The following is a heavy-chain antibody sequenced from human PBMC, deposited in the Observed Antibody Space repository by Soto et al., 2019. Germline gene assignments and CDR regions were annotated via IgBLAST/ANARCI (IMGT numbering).Heavy chain of an antibody. CDR3: AREGYCISTSCRHYDYYGMDV. CDR1: GYTFTSYG. V-gene: IGHV1-18*01. Sequence: QVHLVQSGAEVKKPGASVKVSCKASGYTFTSYGISWVRQAPGQGLEWMGWISAYNGNTNYAQKLQGRVTMTTDTSTSTAYMELRSLRSDDTAVYYCAREGYCISTSCRHYDYYGMDVWGQGTTVTVSS. D-gene: IGHD2-2*01. J-gene: IGHJ6*02. CDR2: ISAYNGNT.